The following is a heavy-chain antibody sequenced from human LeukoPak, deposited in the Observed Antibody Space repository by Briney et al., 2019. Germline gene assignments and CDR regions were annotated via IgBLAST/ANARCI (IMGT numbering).Heavy chain of an antibody. J-gene: IGHJ6*02. D-gene: IGHD4-17*01. CDR2: IWYDGSNK. V-gene: IGHV3-33*01. CDR1: GFTFSSYG. Sequence: PGGSLRLSCAASGFTFSSYGMHWVRQAPGKGLEWVAVIWYDGSNKYYADSVEGRFTISRDNSKNTLYLQMNSLRAEDTAVYYCARDRYGEDYYYYYGMDVWGQGTTVTVSS. CDR3: ARDRYGEDYYYYYGMDV.